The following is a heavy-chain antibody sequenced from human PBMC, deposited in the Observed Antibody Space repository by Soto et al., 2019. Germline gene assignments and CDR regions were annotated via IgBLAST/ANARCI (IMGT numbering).Heavy chain of an antibody. CDR1: GFTFSSYA. J-gene: IGHJ4*02. V-gene: IGHV3-23*01. CDR3: ARWVGRVIGEEYYFDY. Sequence: EVQLLESGGGLVQPGGSLRLSCAASGFTFSSYAMSWVRQAPGKGLEWVSAISGSGGSTYYADSVKGGFTISRDNSKNTLYLQMNSLRAEDTAVYYCARWVGRVIGEEYYFDYWGQGTLVTVSS. D-gene: IGHD3-22*01. CDR2: ISGSGGST.